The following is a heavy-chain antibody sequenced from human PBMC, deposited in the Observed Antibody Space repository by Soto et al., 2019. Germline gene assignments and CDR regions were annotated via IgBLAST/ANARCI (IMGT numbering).Heavy chain of an antibody. Sequence: ASVKVSCKASGFTFTSSAVQWVRQARGQRLEWIGWIVVGSGNTNYAQKFQERVTITRDMSTSTAYMELSSLRSEDTAVYYCAADRLMITFGGVIVTNGMDVWGQGTTVTVSS. J-gene: IGHJ6*02. V-gene: IGHV1-58*01. CDR1: GFTFTSSA. D-gene: IGHD3-16*02. CDR2: IVVGSGNT. CDR3: AADRLMITFGGVIVTNGMDV.